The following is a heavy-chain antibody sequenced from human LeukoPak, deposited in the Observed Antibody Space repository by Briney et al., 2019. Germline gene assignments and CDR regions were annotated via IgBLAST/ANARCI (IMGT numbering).Heavy chain of an antibody. CDR3: AKDAYYDFWSGYSTTYYYYGMDV. CDR2: ISYDGSNK. V-gene: IGHV3-30*18. D-gene: IGHD3-3*01. Sequence: GGSLRLSCAASGLTFSSYGMHWVRQAPGKGLEWVAVISYDGSNKYYADSVKGRFTISRDNSKNTLYLQMNSLRAEDTAVYYCAKDAYYDFWSGYSTTYYYYGMDVWGQGTTVTVSS. J-gene: IGHJ6*02. CDR1: GLTFSSYG.